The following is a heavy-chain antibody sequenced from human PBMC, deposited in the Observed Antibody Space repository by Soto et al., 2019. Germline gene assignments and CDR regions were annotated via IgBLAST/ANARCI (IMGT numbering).Heavy chain of an antibody. CDR2: IYKSATT. CDR3: ARGRYCLTGRCFPNWFDS. D-gene: IGHD2-15*01. Sequence: LSLTCSVSGDSISSVDYFWAWIRQPPGQALEYIGYIYKSATTYYNPSFESRVAISLDTSKSQFSLNVTSVTAADTAVYFCARGRYCLTGRCFPNWFDSWGQGTLVTVSS. V-gene: IGHV4-30-4*01. CDR1: GDSISSVDYF. J-gene: IGHJ5*01.